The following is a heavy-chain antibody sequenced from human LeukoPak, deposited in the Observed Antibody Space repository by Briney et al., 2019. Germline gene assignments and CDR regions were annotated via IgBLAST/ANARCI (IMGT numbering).Heavy chain of an antibody. J-gene: IGHJ5*02. D-gene: IGHD3-22*01. V-gene: IGHV1-18*01. CDR2: ISAYNGNT. CDR3: ARVPPYYYNSSGPWFDP. Sequence: ASVKVSCKASGYTFTSYGISWVRQAPGQGLEWMGWISAYNGNTNYAQKLQGRVTMTTDTSTSTAYMELRSLRSDDTAVYYCARVPPYYYNSSGPWFDPWGQGTLVTVSS. CDR1: GYTFTSYG.